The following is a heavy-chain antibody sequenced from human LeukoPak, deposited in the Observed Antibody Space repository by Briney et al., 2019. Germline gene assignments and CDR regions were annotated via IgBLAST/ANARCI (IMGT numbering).Heavy chain of an antibody. V-gene: IGHV3-30*03. CDR3: ASRNTYYDFWSGYYFDY. J-gene: IGHJ4*02. D-gene: IGHD3-3*01. Sequence: SCKASGYTFTGYYMHWVRQAPGKGLEWAAVISYDGSNKYYADSVKGRFTISRDNSKNTLYLQMNSLRAEDTAVYYCASRNTYYDFWSGYYFDYWGQGTLATVSS. CDR1: GYTFTGYY. CDR2: ISYDGSNK.